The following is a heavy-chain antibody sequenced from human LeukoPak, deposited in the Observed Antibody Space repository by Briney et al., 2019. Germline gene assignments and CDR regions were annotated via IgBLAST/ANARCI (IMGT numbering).Heavy chain of an antibody. CDR3: ARDYYDSSGYLDYFDY. V-gene: IGHV1-18*01. CDR1: GYTFTSYG. J-gene: IGHJ4*02. Sequence: GASVKVSCKASGYTFTSYGISWVRQAPGQGLEWMGWISAYSGNTNYAQELQGRVTMTTDTSTSTAYMELRSLRSDDTAVYYCARDYYDSSGYLDYFDYWGQGTLVTVSS. CDR2: ISAYSGNT. D-gene: IGHD3-22*01.